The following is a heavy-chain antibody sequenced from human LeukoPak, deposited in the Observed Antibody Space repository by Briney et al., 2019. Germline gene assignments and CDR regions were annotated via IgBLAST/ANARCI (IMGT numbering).Heavy chain of an antibody. J-gene: IGHJ4*02. Sequence: SETLSLTCTVSGGSISSYYWSWIRQPPGKGLEWIGYIYYSGSTNYNPSLKSRVTISVDTSKNQFSLKLSSVTAADTAVYYCARALRNYGDYGGFDYWSQGTLVTVSS. CDR1: GGSISSYY. CDR3: ARALRNYGDYGGFDY. V-gene: IGHV4-59*01. CDR2: IYYSGST. D-gene: IGHD4-17*01.